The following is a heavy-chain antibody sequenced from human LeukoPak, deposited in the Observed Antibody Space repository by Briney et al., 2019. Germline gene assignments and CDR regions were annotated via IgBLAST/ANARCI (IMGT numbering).Heavy chain of an antibody. D-gene: IGHD3/OR15-3a*01. Sequence: XASVKVSCKASGYTFTSYGIRWVRQAPGQGHEWMGWISAYNGNTNYAQKLQGRVTMTTDTSTSTAYMELRSLRSDDTAVYYCARVPARIGPQRWVDYWGRGTLVTVSS. J-gene: IGHJ4*02. CDR2: ISAYNGNT. CDR3: ARVPARIGPQRWVDY. CDR1: GYTFTSYG. V-gene: IGHV1-18*01.